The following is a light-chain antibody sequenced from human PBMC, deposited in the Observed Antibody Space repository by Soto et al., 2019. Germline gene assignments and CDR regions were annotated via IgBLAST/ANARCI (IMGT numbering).Light chain of an antibody. CDR2: GAS. J-gene: IGKJ2*01. Sequence: DIEMTQSPSSLSASLGDRVTISCRASQRISSYLNWYQQKPGKAPKRLVYGASSLPSGVASRFSVSGAGTDFTLTISTLQPEEFATYTCLHSFRTPRSFGQESKVDIK. CDR3: LHSFRTPRS. V-gene: IGKV1-39*01. CDR1: QRISSY.